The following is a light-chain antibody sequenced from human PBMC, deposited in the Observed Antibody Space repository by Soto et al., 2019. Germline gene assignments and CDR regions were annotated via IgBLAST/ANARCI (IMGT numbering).Light chain of an antibody. CDR1: QSVSNY. V-gene: IGKV3-11*01. J-gene: IGKJ4*01. CDR2: DAS. Sequence: EIVLTQSPATLSLSPGERATLSCRASQSVSNYLAWYQQKPGQAPRLLIYDASNRATGIPARFSGSGSGTVFTITISSLEPEDFAVYYCQQRSNWPPARTFGGGTKVEIK. CDR3: QQRSNWPPART.